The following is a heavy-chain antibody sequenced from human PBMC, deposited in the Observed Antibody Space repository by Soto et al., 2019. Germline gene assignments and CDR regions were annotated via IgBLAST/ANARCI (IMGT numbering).Heavy chain of an antibody. Sequence: QVQLQQWGAGLLKPSETLSLTCAVYGGSFSGYYWSWIRQPPGKGQEWIGEINHSGNTNYHPSLKRRVTISLDTSNIHFSLKLTSLSAADTAVYYCARLNVVATATPYLFEPLGPGTLVPVSS. D-gene: IGHD2-2*01. V-gene: IGHV4-34*01. CDR3: ARLNVVATATPYLFEP. CDR1: GGSFSGYY. CDR2: INHSGNT. J-gene: IGHJ5*02.